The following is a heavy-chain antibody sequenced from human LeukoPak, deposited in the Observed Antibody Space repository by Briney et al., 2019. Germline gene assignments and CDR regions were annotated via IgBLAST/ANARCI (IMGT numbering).Heavy chain of an antibody. D-gene: IGHD3-3*01. J-gene: IGHJ5*02. CDR3: ARGASAIFGVVRDPFEP. CDR2: INHSGST. Sequence: PGGSLRLSCAASGFTFSSYAMSWIRQPPGKGLEWIGEINHSGSTNYNPSLKSRVTISVDTSKNQFSLKLSSVTAADTAVYYCARGASAIFGVVRDPFEPWGQGTLVTVSS. V-gene: IGHV4-34*01. CDR1: GFTFSSYA.